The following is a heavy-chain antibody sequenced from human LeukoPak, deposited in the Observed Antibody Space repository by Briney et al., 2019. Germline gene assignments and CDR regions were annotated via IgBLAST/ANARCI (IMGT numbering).Heavy chain of an antibody. CDR2: ISSSGSTI. CDR1: GFTFSSYE. J-gene: IGHJ4*02. CDR3: ARRFPGNFYDSYGYYKNRPRYYFDY. Sequence: QTGGSLRLSCAGSGFTFSSYEMNWVRQAPGKGLEWVSYISSSGSTIYYADSVKGRFTISRDNSKNTLYLHINSLRTEDTAVYYCARRFPGNFYDSYGYYKNRPRYYFDYWGQGTLVTVSS. D-gene: IGHD3-22*01. V-gene: IGHV3-48*03.